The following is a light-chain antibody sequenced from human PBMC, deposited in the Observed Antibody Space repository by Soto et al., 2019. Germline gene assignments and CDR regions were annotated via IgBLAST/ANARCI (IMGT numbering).Light chain of an antibody. J-gene: IGKJ2*01. Sequence: EIVLTQSPGTLSLSPGERATLSCRASRSLSSSYVVWYQQKPGQAPRLLIYAASRRATGIPDRFSGSGSATEYTSTISRLEPEDFAVYYCQQQGNFGQGTKLEIK. CDR3: QQQGN. CDR2: AAS. V-gene: IGKV3-20*01. CDR1: RSLSSSY.